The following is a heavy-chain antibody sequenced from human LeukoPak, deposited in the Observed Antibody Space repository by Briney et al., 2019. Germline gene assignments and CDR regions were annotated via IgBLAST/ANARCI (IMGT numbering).Heavy chain of an antibody. CDR2: INHSGST. CDR1: GGSFSGYY. CDR3: ARDGEGLDTDPFDY. Sequence: PSETLSLTCAVYGGSFSGYYWSWIRQPPGKGLEWIGEINHSGSTNYNPSLKSRVTISVDTSKNQFSLKLSSVTAADTAVYYCARDGEGLDTDPFDYWGQGTLVTVSS. J-gene: IGHJ4*02. D-gene: IGHD3-3*01. V-gene: IGHV4-34*01.